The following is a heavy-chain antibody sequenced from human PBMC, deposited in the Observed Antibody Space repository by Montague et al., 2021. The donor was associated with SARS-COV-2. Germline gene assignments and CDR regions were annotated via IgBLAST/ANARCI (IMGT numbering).Heavy chain of an antibody. V-gene: IGHV4-59*01. J-gene: IGHJ5*02. CDR2: MPYGEST. CDR1: GGSISSYY. D-gene: IGHD2-2*01. Sequence: SETLSLTCTVSGGSISSYYWSWIRQPPGKGLEWIGYMPYGESTNXNPSLKSRVTISVDTSKNQLSLKVNSVTAADTAVYYCARRDGYCSSTRCPHWFDPWGQGTLVTVSS. CDR3: ARRDGYCSSTRCPHWFDP.